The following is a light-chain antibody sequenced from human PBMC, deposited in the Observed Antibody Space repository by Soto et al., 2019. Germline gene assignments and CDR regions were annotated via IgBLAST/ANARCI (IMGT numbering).Light chain of an antibody. J-gene: IGKJ2*01. CDR2: DAS. CDR1: QDISNY. Sequence: DIQMTQSPSSLSASVGDRVTITCQASQDISNYLNWYQQKPGKAPKLLIYDASKLETGVPSRFSGSRSGTYLTFTISSLQPEDIATYYCQPYDNLPPYTFGQGTKLEIK. V-gene: IGKV1-33*01. CDR3: QPYDNLPPYT.